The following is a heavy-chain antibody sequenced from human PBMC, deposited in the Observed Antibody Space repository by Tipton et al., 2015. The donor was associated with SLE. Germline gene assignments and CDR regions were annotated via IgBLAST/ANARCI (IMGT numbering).Heavy chain of an antibody. CDR2: IAHYFGST. J-gene: IGHJ4*02. V-gene: IGHV4-39*07. D-gene: IGHD3-3*01. Sequence: TLSLTCAVSGASLSDSSYYWGWIRQSPGKGLEWIGSIAHYFGSTYYNPSLTSRVDISVDPSKNQFSLKVHSVTAADTAVYYCARDPYDSWSDYQATFDYWGQGTLVTVSP. CDR3: ARDPYDSWSDYQATFDY. CDR1: GASLSDSSYY.